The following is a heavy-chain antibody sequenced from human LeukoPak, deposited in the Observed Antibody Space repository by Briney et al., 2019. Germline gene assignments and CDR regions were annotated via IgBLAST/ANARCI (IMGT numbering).Heavy chain of an antibody. V-gene: IGHV4-4*07. CDR1: GGSTSSYY. CDR3: AVHHSGSYGTDAFDI. D-gene: IGHD1-26*01. Sequence: SETLSLTCTVSGGSTSSYYWSWIRQPAGKGLEWIGRIYTSGSTNYNPSLKSRVTMSVDTSKNQFSLKLSSVTAADTAVYYCAVHHSGSYGTDAFDIWGQGTMVTVSS. CDR2: IYTSGST. J-gene: IGHJ3*02.